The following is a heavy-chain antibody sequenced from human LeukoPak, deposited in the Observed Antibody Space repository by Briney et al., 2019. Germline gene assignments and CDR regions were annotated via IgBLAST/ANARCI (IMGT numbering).Heavy chain of an antibody. J-gene: IGHJ5*02. CDR1: GGSISSYY. D-gene: IGHD5/OR15-5a*01. CDR2: IYSTGNI. CDR3: ARGRGLHWFDP. Sequence: SETLSLTCTVSGGSISSYYWSWIRQPAGKGLEWIGRIYSTGNINYNPSLKSRVTISVDTSKNQFSLKLSSVTAADTAVYYCARGRGLHWFDPWGQGTLVTVSS. V-gene: IGHV4-4*07.